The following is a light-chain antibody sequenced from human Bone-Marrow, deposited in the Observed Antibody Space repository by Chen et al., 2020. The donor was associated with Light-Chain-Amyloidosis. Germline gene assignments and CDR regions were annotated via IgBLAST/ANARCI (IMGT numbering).Light chain of an antibody. CDR3: QSADSSGTYWV. CDR1: ALPKQY. CDR2: KDS. Sequence: SYELTQPPSVSVSPGQTARITCSGDALPKQYAYWYQQKPGQAPVLVIYKDSERPSGIPERFSGSSSGTTVTLTIRGGQAEDEADYYCQSADSSGTYWVFGGGTKLTVL. J-gene: IGLJ3*02. V-gene: IGLV3-25*03.